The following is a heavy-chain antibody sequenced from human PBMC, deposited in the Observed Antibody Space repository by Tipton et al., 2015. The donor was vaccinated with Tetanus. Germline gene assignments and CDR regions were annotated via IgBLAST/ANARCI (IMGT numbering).Heavy chain of an antibody. Sequence: QLVQSGAEVKKPGESLKISCKGSGYSFASFWVGWVRQMPGKGLEWMGIIYPGDSDTRCSPSFRGQVTISLDKSTSTAYLQWSSLKASDSAIYFCARLPKHYSASGSTWGQGTQVTVSS. J-gene: IGHJ5*02. V-gene: IGHV5-51*01. CDR3: ARLPKHYSASGST. CDR1: GYSFASFW. CDR2: IYPGDSDT. D-gene: IGHD3-10*01.